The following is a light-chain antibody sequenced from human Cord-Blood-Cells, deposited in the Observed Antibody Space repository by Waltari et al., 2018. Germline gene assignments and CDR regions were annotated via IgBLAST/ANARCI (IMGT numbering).Light chain of an antibody. CDR1: QSVLYSSNNKNY. J-gene: IGKJ3*01. CDR2: WAS. V-gene: IGKV4-1*01. CDR3: QQYYSTPLT. Sequence: DIVMTQSPDSLAVSLGERATINCKSSQSVLYSSNNKNYLAWYQQKPGQPPKLLIYWASTRESGFPDRFIGGGSGTDFPLTISSLQAEDVAVYYCQQYYSTPLTFGPGPKWISN.